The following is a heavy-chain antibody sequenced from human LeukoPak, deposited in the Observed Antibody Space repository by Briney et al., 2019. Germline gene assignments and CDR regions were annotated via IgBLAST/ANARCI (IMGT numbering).Heavy chain of an antibody. J-gene: IGHJ4*02. Sequence: SETLSLTCTVSGGSLSSSNYYWGWIRQPPGKGLEWIGSLFYSGNTYYNPSLKSRVTISVDTSKNQLSLKVRSVTATDTAVYSCVRHSADHTSFDHWGQGTLVTVSS. V-gene: IGHV4-39*01. CDR3: VRHSADHTSFDH. CDR1: GGSLSSSNYY. CDR2: LFYSGNT.